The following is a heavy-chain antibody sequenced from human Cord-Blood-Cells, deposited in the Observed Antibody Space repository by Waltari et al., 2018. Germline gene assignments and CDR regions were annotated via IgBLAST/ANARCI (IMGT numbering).Heavy chain of an antibody. Sequence: QLQLQESGPGLVKPSETLSLTCPVSGGSISSSSYYWGWIRQPPGKGLEWIGSIYYSGSTYYNPSLKSRVTISVDTSKNQFSLKLSSVTAADTAVYYCARVQGGATDAFDIWGQGTMVTVSS. J-gene: IGHJ3*02. D-gene: IGHD1-26*01. CDR1: GGSISSSSYY. CDR2: IYYSGST. V-gene: IGHV4-39*07. CDR3: ARVQGGATDAFDI.